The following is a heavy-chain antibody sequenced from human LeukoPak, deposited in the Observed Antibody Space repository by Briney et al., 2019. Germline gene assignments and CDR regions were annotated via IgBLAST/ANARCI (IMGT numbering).Heavy chain of an antibody. V-gene: IGHV4-31*03. J-gene: IGHJ4*02. Sequence: SETLSLTCTVSGGSISSGGYYWSWIRQHPGKGLEWIGYIYYSGSTYYNPSLKSRVTISVDTSKNQFSLKLSSVTAADTAVYYCARCYYDSSGYYDGAQKSYYFDYWGQGTLVTVSS. CDR3: ARCYYDSSGYYDGAQKSYYFDY. CDR1: GGSISSGGYY. D-gene: IGHD3-22*01. CDR2: IYYSGST.